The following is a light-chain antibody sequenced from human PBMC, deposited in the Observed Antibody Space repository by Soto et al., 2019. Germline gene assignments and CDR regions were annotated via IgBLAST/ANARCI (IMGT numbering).Light chain of an antibody. CDR3: QQRRNWPLT. J-gene: IGKJ4*01. V-gene: IGKV3-11*01. CDR2: DAS. CDR1: QTVYTN. Sequence: EILLTQSPATLSLSPGERATLSCRASQTVYTNLAWYKQKRGQAPRLLIYDASNRSTGIPARFSGSGSETDFILTISSREPEDVAVDYCQQRRNWPLTFGGGTTVE.